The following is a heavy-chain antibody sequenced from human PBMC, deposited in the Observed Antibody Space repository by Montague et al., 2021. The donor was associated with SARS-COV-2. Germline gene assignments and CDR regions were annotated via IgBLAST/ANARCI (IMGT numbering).Heavy chain of an antibody. Sequence: SETLSLTCTVSGGSVSSYYWSWIRQSPGKGLQWLGYIYYSGSTDYNPSLKSRVTMSVDTSKNQLSLRLNSVTTADTAVYFCARAGGFYDCWSGYSSSAGFFDPWGQGSLVTVSS. V-gene: IGHV4-59*02. D-gene: IGHD3-3*01. CDR1: GGSVSSYY. CDR3: ARAGGFYDCWSGYSSSAGFFDP. CDR2: IYYSGST. J-gene: IGHJ5*02.